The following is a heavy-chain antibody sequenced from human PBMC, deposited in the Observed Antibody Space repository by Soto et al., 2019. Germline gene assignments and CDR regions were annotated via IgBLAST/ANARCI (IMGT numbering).Heavy chain of an antibody. CDR1: GFTFSSYA. Sequence: VGSLRLSCAASGFTFSSYAMSWVRQAQGKGLEWVSAISGSGGSTYYADSVKGRFTISRDNSKNTLYLQMNSLRAEETAVYYCAKAEAVVVPAARHREPKMYYYGMDVWGQGTTVTVSS. V-gene: IGHV3-23*01. D-gene: IGHD2-2*01. CDR2: ISGSGGST. CDR3: AKAEAVVVPAARHREPKMYYYGMDV. J-gene: IGHJ6*02.